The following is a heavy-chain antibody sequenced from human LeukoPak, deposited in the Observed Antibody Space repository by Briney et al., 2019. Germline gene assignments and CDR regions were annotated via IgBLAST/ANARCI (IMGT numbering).Heavy chain of an antibody. D-gene: IGHD3-10*01. J-gene: IGHJ4*02. Sequence: ASVKVSCKASGYTITGYYIHWLRQAPGQGLEWMGWINSNSGDTNYAQKFQGRVTMTRDTSISTAYMELSSLRSDDTAVYYCARSVREVIDSSRAPFDYWGQGTLVTVSS. V-gene: IGHV1-2*02. CDR3: ARSVREVIDSSRAPFDY. CDR2: INSNSGDT. CDR1: GYTITGYY.